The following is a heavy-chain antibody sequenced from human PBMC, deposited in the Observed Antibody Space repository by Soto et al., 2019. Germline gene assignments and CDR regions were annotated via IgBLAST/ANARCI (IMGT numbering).Heavy chain of an antibody. D-gene: IGHD5-18*01. CDR3: VKGIYSYGPEYFDY. CDR2: ISSNGGST. J-gene: IGHJ4*02. Sequence: GSLRLSCSASGFTFSSYAMHWVRQAPGKGLEYVSAISSNGGSTYYADSVKGRFTISRDNSKNTLYLQMSSLRAEDTAVYYCVKGIYSYGPEYFDYWGQGTLVTVSS. CDR1: GFTFSSYA. V-gene: IGHV3-64D*06.